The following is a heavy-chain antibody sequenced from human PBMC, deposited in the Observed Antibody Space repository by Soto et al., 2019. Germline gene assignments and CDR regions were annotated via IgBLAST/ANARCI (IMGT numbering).Heavy chain of an antibody. J-gene: IGHJ5*02. CDR2: IHSSGST. D-gene: IGHD6-13*01. V-gene: IGHV4-4*07. CDR1: GASMNSYH. Sequence: SETLSLTCTVSGASMNSYHWSWIRQPAGKGLEWIGHIHSSGSTNYNPSLKSRVTMSVDTSKNQFSLRLMSPTAADTAVYYCARDQGVAAAGITWFDPWGQGSLVTVSS. CDR3: ARDQGVAAAGITWFDP.